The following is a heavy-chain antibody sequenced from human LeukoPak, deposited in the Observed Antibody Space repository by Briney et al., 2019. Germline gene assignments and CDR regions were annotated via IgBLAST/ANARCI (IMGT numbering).Heavy chain of an antibody. CDR2: IYHSGST. CDR1: GGSISSSNW. D-gene: IGHD4-23*01. J-gene: IGHJ3*02. V-gene: IGHV4-4*02. Sequence: RASETLSLTCAVSGGSISSSNWWNWVRQSPGKGLEWIGEIYHSGSTNYNPSLKSRVTISLDKSKNQFSLKLSSVTAADTAVYYCASNSPHHDAFDIWGQGTMVTVSS. CDR3: ASNSPHHDAFDI.